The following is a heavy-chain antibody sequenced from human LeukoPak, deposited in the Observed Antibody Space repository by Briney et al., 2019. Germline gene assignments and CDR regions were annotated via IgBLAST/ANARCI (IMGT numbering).Heavy chain of an antibody. CDR3: ARLWFGELLPYGMDV. V-gene: IGHV1-69*13. CDR2: IIPIFGTA. J-gene: IGHJ6*02. D-gene: IGHD3-10*01. CDR1: GGTFSSYA. Sequence: GASVKVSCKASGGTFSSYAISWVRQAPGQGLEWMGGIIPIFGTANYAQKFQGRVTITADESTSTAYMELSSLRSEDTAVYYCARLWFGELLPYGMDVWGQGTTVTVSS.